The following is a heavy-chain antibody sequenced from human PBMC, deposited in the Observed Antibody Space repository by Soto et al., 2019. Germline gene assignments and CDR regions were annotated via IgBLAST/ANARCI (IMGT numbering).Heavy chain of an antibody. CDR1: GYTFTSYG. J-gene: IGHJ6*02. D-gene: IGHD6-6*01. CDR3: ARQYSSSHYYYYGMDG. V-gene: IGHV1-18*01. Sequence: ASVKVSCKASGYTFTSYGISWVRQAPGQGLEWMGWISAYNGNTNYAQKLQGRVTMTTDTSTSTAYMELRSLRSDDTAVYYCARQYSSSHYYYYGMDGWGQGTTVTVSS. CDR2: ISAYNGNT.